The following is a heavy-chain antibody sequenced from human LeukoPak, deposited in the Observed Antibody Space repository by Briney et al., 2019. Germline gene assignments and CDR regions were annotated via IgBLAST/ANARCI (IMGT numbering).Heavy chain of an antibody. CDR3: AKLLPLYYYDSSGSFDY. CDR1: GFTFSSYA. D-gene: IGHD3-22*01. J-gene: IGHJ4*02. Sequence: GGSLRLPCAASGFTFSSYAMSWVRQAPGKGLEWVSAISGSGGSTYYADSVKGRFTISRDNSKNTLYLQMNSLRAEDTAVYYCAKLLPLYYYDSSGSFDYWGQGTLVTVSS. CDR2: ISGSGGST. V-gene: IGHV3-23*01.